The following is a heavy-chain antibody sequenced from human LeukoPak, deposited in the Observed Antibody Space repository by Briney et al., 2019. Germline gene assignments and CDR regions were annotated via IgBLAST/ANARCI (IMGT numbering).Heavy chain of an antibody. J-gene: IGHJ4*02. V-gene: IGHV3-48*01. CDR3: ARGGTVTTDY. CDR1: GFTFSSYS. D-gene: IGHD4-17*01. CDR2: ISSSSSTI. Sequence: GGSLRLSCAASGFTFSSYSMNWVRQAPGKGLEWVSYISSSSSTIYYADSVKGRFTISRDNAKNSLYLQMNSLRAEDTAVYYCARGGTVTTDYWGQGTLVTVSS.